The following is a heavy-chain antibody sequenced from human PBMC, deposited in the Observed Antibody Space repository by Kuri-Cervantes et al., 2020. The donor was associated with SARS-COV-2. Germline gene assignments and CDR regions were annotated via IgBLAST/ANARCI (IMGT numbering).Heavy chain of an antibody. CDR1: GYTLTELS. V-gene: IGHV1-24*01. D-gene: IGHD6-6*01. Sequence: ASVKVSCKVSGYTLTELSMHWVRQAPGKGLEWMGGFDPEDGETIYAQKFQGRVTMTEDTSTDTAYMELSRLRSDDTAVYYCARGGAARLSMSFGYWGQGTLVTVSS. CDR2: FDPEDGET. CDR3: ARGGAARLSMSFGY. J-gene: IGHJ4*02.